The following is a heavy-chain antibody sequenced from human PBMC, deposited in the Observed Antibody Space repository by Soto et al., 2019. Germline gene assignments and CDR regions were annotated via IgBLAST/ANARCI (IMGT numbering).Heavy chain of an antibody. J-gene: IGHJ6*02. D-gene: IGHD3-16*01. CDR1: GYIFVNSG. V-gene: IGHV1-18*01. Sequence: QVKLVQSGDEVKKPGASVKVSCKASGYIFVNSGIAWVRHAPGQGLEWMGWISPYTGNTHSATKVQGRLTMTTDTSTSTAYMDLGSLTSDDTAVYYCVMVDNYVTPTPQDVWGQGTTVTVSS. CDR3: VMVDNYVTPTPQDV. CDR2: ISPYTGNT.